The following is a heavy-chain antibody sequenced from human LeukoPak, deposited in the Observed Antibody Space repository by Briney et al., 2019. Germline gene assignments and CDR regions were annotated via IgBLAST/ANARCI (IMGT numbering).Heavy chain of an antibody. CDR2: IRGSAGST. CDR3: AKMAIAAAGTKKQHNWFDP. V-gene: IGHV3-23*01. D-gene: IGHD6-13*01. Sequence: PGGTLRLSCAASGFTFSSYGMSWVRQAPEKGLEWVSDIRGSAGSTYYADSVKGRFTISRDNSKNTLYLQMNSLRAEDTAVYYCAKMAIAAAGTKKQHNWFDPWGQGTLVTVSS. CDR1: GFTFSSYG. J-gene: IGHJ5*02.